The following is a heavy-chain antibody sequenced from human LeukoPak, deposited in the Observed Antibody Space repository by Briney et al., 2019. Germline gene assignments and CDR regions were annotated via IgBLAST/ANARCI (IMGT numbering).Heavy chain of an antibody. D-gene: IGHD2-15*01. CDR2: INPNSGGT. Sequence: GASVKVSCKASGYTFTGYYMHWVRQAPGQGLEWMGWINPNSGGTNYAQKFQGWVTMTRDTSISTAYMELSRLRSDDTAVYYCARDLGAVHPGYCSGGSCPGGYNWFDPWGQGTLVTVSS. V-gene: IGHV1-2*04. J-gene: IGHJ5*02. CDR1: GYTFTGYY. CDR3: ARDLGAVHPGYCSGGSCPGGYNWFDP.